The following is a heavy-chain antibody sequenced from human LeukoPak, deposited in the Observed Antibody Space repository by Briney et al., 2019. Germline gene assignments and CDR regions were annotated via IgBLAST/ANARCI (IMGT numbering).Heavy chain of an antibody. CDR1: GGSFNSYY. CDR3: ARDIVYLIDEDYG. D-gene: IGHD4-17*01. V-gene: IGHV4-4*07. J-gene: IGHJ4*02. Sequence: SETLSLTCTVSGGSFNSYYWSWLRQPAGKGLEWIGRIHTSGSTDYSPSLQSRVTISVDMSKEQFSLNLSSVTAADTAVYYCARDIVYLIDEDYGWGQGTLVTVSS. CDR2: IHTSGST.